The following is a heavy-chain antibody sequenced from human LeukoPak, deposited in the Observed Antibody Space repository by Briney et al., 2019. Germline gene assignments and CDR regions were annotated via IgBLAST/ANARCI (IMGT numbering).Heavy chain of an antibody. J-gene: IGHJ4*02. CDR3: AKSNVDSSGYYEPHYFDY. CDR1: GFTFSTYA. V-gene: IGHV3-23*01. Sequence: PGGSLRLSCAASGFTFSTYAMSWIRQAPGQGLEWVSAISGSDPGTYHADSVKGRFTISRDNSKNTLYLQMNSLRAEDTAVYYCAKSNVDSSGYYEPHYFDYWGQGTLVTVSS. D-gene: IGHD3-22*01. CDR2: ISGSDPGT.